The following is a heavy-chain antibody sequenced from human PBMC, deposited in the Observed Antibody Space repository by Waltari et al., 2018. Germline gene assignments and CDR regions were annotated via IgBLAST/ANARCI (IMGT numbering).Heavy chain of an antibody. D-gene: IGHD2-2*01. CDR2: INPNSGGT. V-gene: IGHV1-2*02. CDR1: GYTFTGYS. CDR3: ARGQGEIVVVPAAVDAFDI. J-gene: IGHJ3*02. Sequence: QVQLVQSGAEVKKPGASVKVSCKAFGYTFTGYSMHWVPQAPGQGLEWMGWINPNSGGTNYAQKFQGRVTMTRDTSISTAYMELSRLRSDDTAVYYCARGQGEIVVVPAAVDAFDIWGQGTMVTVSS.